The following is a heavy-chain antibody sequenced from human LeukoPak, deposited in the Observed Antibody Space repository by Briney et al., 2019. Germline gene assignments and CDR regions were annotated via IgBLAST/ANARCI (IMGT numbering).Heavy chain of an antibody. D-gene: IGHD3-10*01. V-gene: IGHV4-34*01. J-gene: IGHJ6*04. CDR3: ARVDGSGSFHYYYYSGMDV. CDR1: GGSFSGYY. CDR2: INHSGST. Sequence: SETLSLTCAVYGGSFSGYYWCWSRQPPRQGLEWIWEINHSGSTNYNPSLKSRVTISVDTSKNQFSLKLSSVTPPDTAVYYCARVDGSGSFHYYYYSGMDVSGKGNTVTVSP.